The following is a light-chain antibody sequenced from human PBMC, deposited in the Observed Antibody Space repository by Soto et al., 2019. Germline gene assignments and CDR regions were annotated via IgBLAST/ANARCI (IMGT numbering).Light chain of an antibody. CDR3: QQYGTSPYT. Sequence: EIVLTQSPATLSLSPGERATLSCGASQSVVGRYIAWYQQKPGLAPRLLIYDASSRATGIPDRFSGSGSETDFSITITRLEPEDFAVYYCQQYGTSPYTFGQGTKLEIK. CDR2: DAS. J-gene: IGKJ2*01. CDR1: QSVVGRY. V-gene: IGKV3D-20*01.